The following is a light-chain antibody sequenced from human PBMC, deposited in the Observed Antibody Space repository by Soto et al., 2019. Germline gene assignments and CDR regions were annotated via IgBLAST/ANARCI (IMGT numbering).Light chain of an antibody. CDR3: QQYGSSLIT. CDR2: GAS. V-gene: IGKV3-20*01. CDR1: QSVASSY. Sequence: DIVLTQSPVTLSLPPVERATLSCRASQSVASSYLAWYQQKPGQAPRLLIYGASSRATGIPDRFSGSGSGTDFTLTISRLEPEDFAVYYCQQYGSSLITFGQGTRLEIK. J-gene: IGKJ5*01.